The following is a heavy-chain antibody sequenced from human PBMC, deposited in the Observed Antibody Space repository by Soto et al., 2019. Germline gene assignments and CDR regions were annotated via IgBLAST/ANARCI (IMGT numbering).Heavy chain of an antibody. Sequence: SETLSLTCAVYGGSFSGYYWSWIRQPPGKGLEWIGEINHSGSTNYNPSLKSRVTISVDTSKNQFSLKLSSVTAADTAVYYCARGGKLLRFLEWHARYYGMDVWGQGTTVTVSS. D-gene: IGHD3-3*01. CDR2: INHSGST. V-gene: IGHV4-34*01. CDR3: ARGGKLLRFLEWHARYYGMDV. CDR1: GGSFSGYY. J-gene: IGHJ6*02.